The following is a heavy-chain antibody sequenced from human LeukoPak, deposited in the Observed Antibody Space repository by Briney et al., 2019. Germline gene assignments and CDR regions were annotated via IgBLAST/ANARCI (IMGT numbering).Heavy chain of an antibody. Sequence: GGSLRLSCAASGFTFSSYAMHWVRQAPGKGLEWVAVISYDGSNKYYADSVKGRFTISRDNSKNTLYLQMNSLRAEDTAVYYCARNGRLGNDWYFDLWGRGTLVTVSS. CDR2: ISYDGSNK. D-gene: IGHD7-27*01. J-gene: IGHJ2*01. CDR1: GFTFSSYA. V-gene: IGHV3-30-3*01. CDR3: ARNGRLGNDWYFDL.